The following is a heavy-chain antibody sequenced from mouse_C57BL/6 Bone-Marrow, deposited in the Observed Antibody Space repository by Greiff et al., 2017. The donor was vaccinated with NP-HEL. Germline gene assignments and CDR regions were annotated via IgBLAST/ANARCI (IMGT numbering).Heavy chain of an antibody. Sequence: EVQLVESGGGLVQPKGSLKLSCAASGFSFNTYAMNWVRQAPGKGLEWVARIRSKSNNYATYYADSVKDRITISRDDSESMLYLQMNNLKTEDTAMYYCVGLGYYGSSYDAMDYWGQGTSVTVSS. V-gene: IGHV10-1*01. CDR1: GFSFNTYA. D-gene: IGHD1-1*01. CDR3: VGLGYYGSSYDAMDY. J-gene: IGHJ4*01. CDR2: IRSKSNNYAT.